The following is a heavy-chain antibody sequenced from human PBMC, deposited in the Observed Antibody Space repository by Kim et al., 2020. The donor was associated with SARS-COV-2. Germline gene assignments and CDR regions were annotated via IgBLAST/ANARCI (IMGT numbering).Heavy chain of an antibody. CDR3: ARVVIVGAISGYYFDY. D-gene: IGHD1-26*01. V-gene: IGHV4-61*03. J-gene: IGHJ4*02. Sequence: SETLSLTCTVSGDSVTSPHSYWSWIRQPPGKGLEWIGHIDGSGSTNYHPSLKSRFSLSVDTSKNHFSLELTSVTQADTAVYFCARVVIVGAISGYYFDYWGRGGLVNVSS. CDR1: GDSVTSPHSY. CDR2: IDGSGST.